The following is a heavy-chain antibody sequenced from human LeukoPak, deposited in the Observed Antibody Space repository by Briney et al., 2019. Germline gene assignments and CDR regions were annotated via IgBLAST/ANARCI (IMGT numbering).Heavy chain of an antibody. CDR3: ARGGYFDWLLPLGTDYYMDV. CDR1: GFTFSSYW. CDR2: IYYSGSA. Sequence: PGGSLRLSCAASGFTFSSYWMSWVRQAPGKGLEWIGYIYYSGSANYNPSLKGRVTISVDTSKNQFSLKLSSVTAADTAVYYCARGGYFDWLLPLGTDYYMDVWGKGTTVTISS. D-gene: IGHD3-9*01. J-gene: IGHJ6*03. V-gene: IGHV4-59*01.